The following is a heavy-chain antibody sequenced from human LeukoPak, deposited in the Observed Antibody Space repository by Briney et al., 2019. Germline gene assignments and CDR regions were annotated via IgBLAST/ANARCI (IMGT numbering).Heavy chain of an antibody. D-gene: IGHD2-15*01. CDR3: AKGSVVADIYFDS. CDR2: IYSGGNT. Sequence: GGSLRLSCAVSGFIVSSDYMSWVRQAPGKGLEWVSVIYSGGNTYYADSARGRFTISRDNSKNTLYLQMNTLRVEDTAVYYCAKGSVVADIYFDSWGQGTLATVSS. V-gene: IGHV3-53*01. J-gene: IGHJ4*02. CDR1: GFIVSSDY.